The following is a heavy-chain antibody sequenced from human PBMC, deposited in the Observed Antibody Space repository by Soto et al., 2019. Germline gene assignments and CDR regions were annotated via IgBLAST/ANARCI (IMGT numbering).Heavy chain of an antibody. J-gene: IGHJ4*02. CDR2: ISPYTGDT. CDR1: GYTFTSYG. Sequence: EASVKVSCKASGYTFTSYGISWVRQAPGQGLEWMGWISPYTGDTNYAQKFQRRVTMSTDTSTSTAYMELRSLTSDDTAVYYCARVSNSFDYWGLGTLVTVSS. CDR3: ARVSNSFDY. V-gene: IGHV1-18*01.